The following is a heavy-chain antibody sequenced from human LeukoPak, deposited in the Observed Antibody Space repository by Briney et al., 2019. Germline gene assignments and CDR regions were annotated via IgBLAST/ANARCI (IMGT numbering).Heavy chain of an antibody. CDR1: GFTFKIYA. CDR3: ARDRPNYHESDGHYYNRDGDH. J-gene: IGHJ5*02. CDR2: MCGSAGCT. D-gene: IGHD1-14*01. Sequence: GGSLRLSCAASGFTFKIYAMSWVRLAPGKGLQWVASMCGSAGCTFYADSVEGRFTISRDNSKNTLYLQMNSLRAEDTAICYCARDRPNYHESDGHYYNRDGDHWGQGTLVTVSS. V-gene: IGHV3-23*01.